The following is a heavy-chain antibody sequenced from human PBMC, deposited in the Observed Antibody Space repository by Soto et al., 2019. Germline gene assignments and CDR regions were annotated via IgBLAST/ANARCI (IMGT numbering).Heavy chain of an antibody. CDR1: GFTFSSYS. Sequence: PGGSLRLSCAASGFTFSSYSMNWVRQAPGKGLEWVSYISSSSSTIYYADSVKGRFTISRDNAKNSLYLQMNSLRAEDTAVYYCARGSTGYSSSWYGRVSRFDPWGQGTLVIVSS. V-gene: IGHV3-48*01. J-gene: IGHJ5*02. CDR3: ARGSTGYSSSWYGRVSRFDP. D-gene: IGHD6-13*01. CDR2: ISSSSSTI.